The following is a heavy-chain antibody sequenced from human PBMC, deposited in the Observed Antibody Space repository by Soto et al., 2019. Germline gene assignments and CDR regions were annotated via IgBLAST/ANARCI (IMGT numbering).Heavy chain of an antibody. D-gene: IGHD3-22*01. CDR3: TTDSYSTIIVVRFDY. CDR1: GFTFSNAW. CDR2: IKSKTDGGTA. Sequence: EVQLVESGGGLVKPGGSLRLSCAASGFTFSNAWINWVRQAPGKGLEWVGRIKSKTDGGTADFAAPVKGRFAISRDDSKNTVYLQMTSLKTEDTAVYYCTTDSYSTIIVVRFDYWGHGTLVTVSS. J-gene: IGHJ4*01. V-gene: IGHV3-15*07.